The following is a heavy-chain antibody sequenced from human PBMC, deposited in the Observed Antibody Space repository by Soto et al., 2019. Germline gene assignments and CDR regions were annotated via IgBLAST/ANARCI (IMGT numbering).Heavy chain of an antibody. Sequence: QVQLVESGGGVVQPGRSLRLSCAASGFTFSSYGMHWVRQAPGKGLEWVAVIWYDGSNKYYADSVKGRFTISRDNSKNTLYLQMNSLRAEDTAVYYCARGFLEWLPSYDYWGQGTLVTVSS. D-gene: IGHD3-3*01. CDR2: IWYDGSNK. J-gene: IGHJ4*02. V-gene: IGHV3-33*01. CDR3: ARGFLEWLPSYDY. CDR1: GFTFSSYG.